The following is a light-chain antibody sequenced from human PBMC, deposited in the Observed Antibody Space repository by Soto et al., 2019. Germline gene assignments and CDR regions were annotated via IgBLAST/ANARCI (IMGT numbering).Light chain of an antibody. V-gene: IGLV2-14*01. CDR3: SSYTSSNTYV. CDR1: STDVGLYNY. CDR2: EIS. J-gene: IGLJ1*01. Sequence: LIQPASVSGSPGQSITISCTGTSTDVGLYNYVSWYQQHPGKAPKLMIFEISNRPSGVSNRFSGSKSGNRASLTISGLQAEDEADYHCSSYTSSNTYVFGTGTKVTVL.